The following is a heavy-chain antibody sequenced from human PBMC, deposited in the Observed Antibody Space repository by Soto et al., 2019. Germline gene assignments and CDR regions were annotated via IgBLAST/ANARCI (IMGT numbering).Heavy chain of an antibody. Sequence: SETLSLTCTVSGGSISSSSYYWGWIRQPPGKGLEWIGSFYYSGSTYYNPSLKGRVTISVDTSKNQFSLKLSSVTAADTAVYYCAHQGEEEGYCSGGSCYSPYNWFDPWGQGTLVTVSS. J-gene: IGHJ5*02. V-gene: IGHV4-39*01. CDR2: FYYSGST. CDR3: AHQGEEEGYCSGGSCYSPYNWFDP. D-gene: IGHD2-15*01. CDR1: GGSISSSSYY.